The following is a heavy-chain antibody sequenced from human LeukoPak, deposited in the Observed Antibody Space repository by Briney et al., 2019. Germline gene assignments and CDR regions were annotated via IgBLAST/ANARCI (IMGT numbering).Heavy chain of an antibody. V-gene: IGHV1-2*02. CDR1: AYTFNGYL. Sequence: ASVKVSCKASAYTFNGYLIHWVRQAPGQGLEWMGWINPNSGGTNYAQKFQGRVTMTRDTSISTAYMELSRLRSDDTAVYYCARSRPPGARMIVLFDYWGQGTLVTVSS. CDR3: ARSRPPGARMIVLFDY. CDR2: INPNSGGT. J-gene: IGHJ4*02. D-gene: IGHD3-22*01.